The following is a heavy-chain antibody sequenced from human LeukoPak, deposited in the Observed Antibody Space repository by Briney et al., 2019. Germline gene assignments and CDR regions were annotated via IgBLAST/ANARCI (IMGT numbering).Heavy chain of an antibody. CDR1: GGSISSYY. Sequence: SETLSLTCTVSGGSISSYYWSWIRQPPGKGLEWIGYIYYTGNTNYNPSLMGRVTISVDTSKNQFSLKLSSVTAADTAVYYCARRFMGFDPWGQGTLVTVSS. J-gene: IGHJ5*02. CDR3: ARRFMGFDP. D-gene: IGHD3-10*01. V-gene: IGHV4-59*12. CDR2: IYYTGNT.